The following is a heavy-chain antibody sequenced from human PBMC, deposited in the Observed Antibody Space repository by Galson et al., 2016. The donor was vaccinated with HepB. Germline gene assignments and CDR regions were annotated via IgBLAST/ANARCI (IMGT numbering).Heavy chain of an antibody. D-gene: IGHD2-2*02. CDR2: IYYSGST. Sequence: ETLSLTCTVSGGSFTNYYWNWIRQPPGKGLEWIGYIYYSGSTNYNPSLKSRVTISVDTSKNQFSLNLRSVTAADTAVYYCARVGASAAISYFDYWGQGTLVTGSS. CDR1: GGSFTNYY. V-gene: IGHV4-59*01. J-gene: IGHJ4*02. CDR3: ARVGASAAISYFDY.